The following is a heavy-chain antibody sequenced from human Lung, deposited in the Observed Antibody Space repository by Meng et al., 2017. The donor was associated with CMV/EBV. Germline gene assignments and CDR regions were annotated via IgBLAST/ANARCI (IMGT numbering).Heavy chain of an antibody. CDR2: ITGAGDNT. J-gene: IGHJ4*02. Sequence: GGSXRLXCEASGFTFSSYAITWVRQTPGKGLESVSAITGAGDNTYYPNSVKGRFTVSRDNYKNTLYLQMNTLRVEDTAVYYCACVRAEYCSGVICYHFDYXGQGXLVTVSS. D-gene: IGHD2-15*01. CDR1: GFTFSSYA. V-gene: IGHV3-23*01. CDR3: ACVRAEYCSGVICYHFDY.